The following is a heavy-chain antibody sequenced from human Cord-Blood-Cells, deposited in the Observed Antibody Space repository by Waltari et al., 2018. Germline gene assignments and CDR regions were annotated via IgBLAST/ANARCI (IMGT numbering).Heavy chain of an antibody. J-gene: IGHJ3*02. CDR3: ARGTRSNWGHSPPLYAFDI. Sequence: QVQLVQSGAEVKKPGSSVKVSCKASGGTFSSYAISWVRQAPGQGLEWMGGIIPIFGTANYAQKFQGRVTITADESTSTAYMELSSLRSEDTAVYYCARGTRSNWGHSPPLYAFDIWGQGTMVTVSS. CDR1: GGTFSSYA. D-gene: IGHD7-27*01. V-gene: IGHV1-69*01. CDR2: IIPIFGTA.